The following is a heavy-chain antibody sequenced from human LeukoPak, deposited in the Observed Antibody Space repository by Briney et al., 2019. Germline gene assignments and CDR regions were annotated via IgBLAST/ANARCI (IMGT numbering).Heavy chain of an antibody. CDR2: INPNSGAT. J-gene: IGHJ4*02. V-gene: IGHV1-2*02. Sequence: ASVKVSCKASGYTFTGYYMHWVRQAPGQGLEWMGWINPNSGATNYAQKFQGRVTMTRDTSISTAYMELSRLRSDDTAIYYCARMLTLHYYDSSGPFDYWGQGTLVTVSS. D-gene: IGHD3-22*01. CDR3: ARMLTLHYYDSSGPFDY. CDR1: GYTFTGYY.